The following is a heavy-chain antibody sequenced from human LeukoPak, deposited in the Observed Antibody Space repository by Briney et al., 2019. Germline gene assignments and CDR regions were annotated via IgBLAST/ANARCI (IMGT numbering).Heavy chain of an antibody. J-gene: IGHJ4*02. CDR3: AKDLNGLWWLRYYFDY. CDR2: IRYDGSNK. V-gene: IGHV3-30*02. CDR1: GFPFDSYG. Sequence: PGGSLRLSCAASGFPFDSYGMHWVRQAPGKGLEWVAFIRYDGSNKYYADSVKGRFTISRDNSKNTLYLQMNSLRAEDTAVYYCAKDLNGLWWLRYYFDYWGQGTLVTVSS. D-gene: IGHD5-12*01.